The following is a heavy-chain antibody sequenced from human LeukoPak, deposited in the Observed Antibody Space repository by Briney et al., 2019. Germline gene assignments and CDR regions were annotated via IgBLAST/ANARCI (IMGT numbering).Heavy chain of an antibody. Sequence: GGSLRLSCAASGFSFSGYDMHWVRQAPGKGLQWMSFIRYDGSYKYYADSVNGRFTISRDNSKNTLYLQMDNLRPDDTAIYYCAGIAVAGLYWGQGTLVTVSS. CDR3: AGIAVAGLY. V-gene: IGHV3-30*02. D-gene: IGHD6-19*01. CDR1: GFSFSGYD. CDR2: IRYDGSYK. J-gene: IGHJ4*02.